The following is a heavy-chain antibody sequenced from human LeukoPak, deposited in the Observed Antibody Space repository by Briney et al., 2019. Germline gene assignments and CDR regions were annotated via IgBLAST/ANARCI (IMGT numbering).Heavy chain of an antibody. CDR1: GFTFSNYW. CDR2: IKEAGSEK. V-gene: IGHV3-7*01. D-gene: IGHD6-13*01. J-gene: IGHJ6*02. CDR3: TRGEAAAGTHRYYYGMDV. Sequence: PGGSLRLSCAASGFTFSNYWMSWVRQAPGKGLEFMANIKEAGSEKYYVDSVKGRFTISRDNDKNSVHLQMNNLRAEDTAVYYCTRGEAAAGTHRYYYGMDVWGQGTTVTVSS.